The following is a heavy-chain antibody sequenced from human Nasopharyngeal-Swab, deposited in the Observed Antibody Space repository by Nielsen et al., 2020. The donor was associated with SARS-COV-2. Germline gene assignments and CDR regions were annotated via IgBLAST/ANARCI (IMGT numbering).Heavy chain of an antibody. CDR2: IYSGGST. CDR3: ARDMGGIEDY. Sequence: GESLKISCAASAFTVSSNYMSWVRQAPGKGLEWVSVIYSGGSTYYADSVKGRFTISRDNSKNTLYLQMNSLRAEDTAVYYCARDMGGIEDYWGQGTLVTVSS. CDR1: AFTVSSNY. V-gene: IGHV3-53*01. D-gene: IGHD6-13*01. J-gene: IGHJ4*02.